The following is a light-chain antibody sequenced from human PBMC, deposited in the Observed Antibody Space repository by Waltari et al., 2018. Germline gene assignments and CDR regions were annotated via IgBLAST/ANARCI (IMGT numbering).Light chain of an antibody. J-gene: IGKJ5*01. Sequence: EIVMTQSPATLSVSPGERATLSCRACQHIYSNLAWYQQKPGQPPRLLIYDASTRATGIPARFTGSGSGTEFTLTISSLQSEDSAVYSCQQYNRWPPITFGQGTRLEIK. V-gene: IGKV3D-15*01. CDR3: QQYNRWPPIT. CDR1: QHIYSN. CDR2: DAS.